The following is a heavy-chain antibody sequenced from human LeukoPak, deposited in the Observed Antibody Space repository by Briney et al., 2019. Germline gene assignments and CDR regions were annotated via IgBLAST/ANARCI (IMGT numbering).Heavy chain of an antibody. CDR3: ARFGDSGSYFDY. CDR2: ISSSSSYI. Sequence: GGSLRLSCAASGFTFGSYSMNWVRQAPGKGLEWVSSISSSSSYIYYADSVKGRFTISRDNAKNSLYLQMNSLRAEDTAVYYCARFGDSGSYFDYWSQGTLVTVSS. J-gene: IGHJ4*02. V-gene: IGHV3-21*01. D-gene: IGHD1-26*01. CDR1: GFTFGSYS.